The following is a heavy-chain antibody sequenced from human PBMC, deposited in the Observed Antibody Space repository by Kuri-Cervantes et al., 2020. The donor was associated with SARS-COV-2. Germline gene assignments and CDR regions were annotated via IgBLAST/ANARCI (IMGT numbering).Heavy chain of an antibody. CDR3: ARVNDYYFDY. CDR2: IYYSGST. Sequence: GSLRLSCTVSGGSVSSDTYYWSWIRQPPGKGLEWIGYIYYSGSTNYNPSLKSRVTISVDTSKNQFSLKLSSVTAADTAVYYCARVNDYYFDYWGQGTLVTVSS. D-gene: IGHD1-1*01. CDR1: GGSVSSDTYY. J-gene: IGHJ4*02. V-gene: IGHV4-61*01.